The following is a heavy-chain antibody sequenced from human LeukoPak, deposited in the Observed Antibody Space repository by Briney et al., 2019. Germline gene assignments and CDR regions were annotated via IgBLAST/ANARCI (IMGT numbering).Heavy chain of an antibody. CDR1: GGPISSSSYY. J-gene: IGHJ4*02. Sequence: SETLSLTCTVSGGPISSSSYYWGWIRQPSGKGLEWIGSISYSGSTYYNPSLKSRVTISVDTSKNQFSLKLSSVTAADTAVYYCARGGSGYSYGYDYWGQGTLVTVSS. D-gene: IGHD5-18*01. CDR2: ISYSGST. CDR3: ARGGSGYSYGYDY. V-gene: IGHV4-39*07.